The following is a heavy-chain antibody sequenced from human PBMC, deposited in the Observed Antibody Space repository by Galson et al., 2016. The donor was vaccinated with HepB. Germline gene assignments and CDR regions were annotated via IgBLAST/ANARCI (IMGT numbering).Heavy chain of an antibody. CDR2: LYAGGET. V-gene: IGHV3-66*01. Sequence: SLRLSCAASGFTFSDYGMHCVRQAPGKGLEWVSVLYAGGETYYADSLRGRFTISRDNSKNILYLQMNSLRVEDTAVYYCARDPSLRNGMNVWGQGTTVTVSS. J-gene: IGHJ6*02. CDR1: GFTFSDYG. CDR3: ARDPSLRNGMNV.